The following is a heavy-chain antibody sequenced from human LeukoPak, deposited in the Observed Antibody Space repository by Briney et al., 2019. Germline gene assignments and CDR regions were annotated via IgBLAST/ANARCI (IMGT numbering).Heavy chain of an antibody. V-gene: IGHV1-2*02. CDR1: GYTFTGYY. CDR3: ARSGSYGPPDY. D-gene: IGHD3-10*01. Sequence: GASVKVSCKASGYTFTGYYMHWVRQAPGQGLEWMGWINPNSGGTNYAQKFQGRVTMTTDTSTSTAYMELRSLRSDDTAVYYCARSGSYGPPDYWGQGTLVTVSS. CDR2: INPNSGGT. J-gene: IGHJ4*02.